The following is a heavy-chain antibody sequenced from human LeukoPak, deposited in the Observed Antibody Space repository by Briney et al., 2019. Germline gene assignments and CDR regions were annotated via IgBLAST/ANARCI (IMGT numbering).Heavy chain of an antibody. D-gene: IGHD3-3*01. CDR1: GFTFSSYA. CDR3: AKDQGSGHGSYTWGTFDY. J-gene: IGHJ4*01. V-gene: IGHV3-23*01. CDR2: INGRGETT. Sequence: PGGSLRLSYAASGFTFSSYAMSWVRQAPGKGLEWVSGINGRGETTVYAASAEGRLTISRDNSKNTLYLQLNSLRVEDTAVYFCAKDQGSGHGSYTWGTFDYWGLGSLVTVFS.